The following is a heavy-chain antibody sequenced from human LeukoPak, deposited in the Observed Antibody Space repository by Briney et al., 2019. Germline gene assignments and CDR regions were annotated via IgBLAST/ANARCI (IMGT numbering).Heavy chain of an antibody. CDR1: GGSFSGYY. J-gene: IGHJ6*02. CDR3: ARGLYGMDV. CDR2: INHSGST. V-gene: IGHV4-34*01. Sequence: SETLSLTCAVYGGSFSGYYWSWIRQPPGKGLEWIGEINHSGSTNYNPSFKSRVTISVDTSKNQFSLKLSSVTAADTAMYYCARGLYGMDVWGQGTTVTVSS.